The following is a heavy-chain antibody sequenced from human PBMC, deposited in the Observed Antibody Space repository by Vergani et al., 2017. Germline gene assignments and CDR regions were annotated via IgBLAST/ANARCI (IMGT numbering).Heavy chain of an antibody. V-gene: IGHV3-21*01. CDR3: ARTGSGYNYGYTFDY. Sequence: EVQLVESGGGVVRPGGSLRLSCAASGFTFIMHAMSWVRQAPGKGLEWVAFIGSSGPYINYADSVKGRFTISRDNAKNTLYLQMNSLRAEDTALYYCARTGSGYNYGYTFDYWGQGTLVTVSS. D-gene: IGHD5-18*01. CDR2: IGSSGPYI. CDR1: GFTFIMHA. J-gene: IGHJ4*02.